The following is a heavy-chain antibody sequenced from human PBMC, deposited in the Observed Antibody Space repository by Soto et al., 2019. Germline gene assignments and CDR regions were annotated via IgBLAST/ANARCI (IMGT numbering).Heavy chain of an antibody. Sequence: QVQLVQSAGEVKKPGASVKVSCKASGYSFTSYGISWVRRAPGQGLEWMGWISPYNGHTQFVQRFQGRVTMTTDTSTKKAYMELRNTRSDDTAHYYCARDLTIVPATHPRLENYGMDVWGQGTTVIVSS. CDR1: GYSFTSYG. V-gene: IGHV1-18*01. CDR3: ARDLTIVPATHPRLENYGMDV. CDR2: ISPYNGHT. D-gene: IGHD2-2*01. J-gene: IGHJ6*02.